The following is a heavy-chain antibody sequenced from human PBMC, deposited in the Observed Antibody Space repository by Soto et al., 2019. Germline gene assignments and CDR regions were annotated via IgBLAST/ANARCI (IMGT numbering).Heavy chain of an antibody. D-gene: IGHD4-4*01. CDR1: GFTFDDYA. CDR3: AKDIRYSNYYYFDY. V-gene: IGHV3-9*01. J-gene: IGHJ4*02. CDR2: ISWNSGSI. Sequence: PGGSLRLSCAASGFTFDDYAMHWVLQAPGKGLEWVSGISWNSGSIGYADSVKGRFTISRDNAKNSLYLQMNSLRAEDTALYYCAKDIRYSNYYYFDYWGQGTLVTVSS.